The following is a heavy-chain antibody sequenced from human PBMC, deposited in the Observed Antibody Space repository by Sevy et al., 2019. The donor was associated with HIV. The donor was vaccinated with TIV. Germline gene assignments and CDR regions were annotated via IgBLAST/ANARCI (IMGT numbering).Heavy chain of an antibody. CDR2: ISYDGSSK. CDR1: GFSVSTHA. Sequence: GGSLRLSCAASGFSVSTHAMHWVRQAPGKGLEWVALISYDGSSKYYADSVRGRLTISIDKSKNTLYLQMSSLRPDDTAVYYCTRDAGYSTGWYPSDYWGQGTLVTVSS. CDR3: TRDAGYSTGWYPSDY. V-gene: IGHV3-30-3*01. D-gene: IGHD6-19*01. J-gene: IGHJ4*02.